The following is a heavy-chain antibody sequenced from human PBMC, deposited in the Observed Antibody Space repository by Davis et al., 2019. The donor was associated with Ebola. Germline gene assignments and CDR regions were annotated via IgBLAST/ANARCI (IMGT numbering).Heavy chain of an antibody. CDR1: GGSISSSS. V-gene: IGHV3-48*02. CDR3: AGEVLASFDY. CDR2: ISSSSTTI. Sequence: ETLSLTCTVSGGSISSSSYYWGWIRQAPGKGLEWVSYISSSSTTIYFADSVKGRFTISRDNAKNSLYLQMNSLRDEDTAVYYCAGEVLASFDYWGQGILVTVSS. D-gene: IGHD4/OR15-4a*01. J-gene: IGHJ4*02.